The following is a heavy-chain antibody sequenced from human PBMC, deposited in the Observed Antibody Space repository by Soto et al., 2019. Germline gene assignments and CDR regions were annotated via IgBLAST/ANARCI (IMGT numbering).Heavy chain of an antibody. Sequence: ASVKVSCKASGYTFTSYDINWVRQATGQGLEWMGWMNPNSGNPGYAQKFQGRVTMTRNTSISTAYMELSSLRSEDTAVYYCARVRSYCGGDCYADKYYYYGMDVWGQGTTVTVSS. CDR3: ARVRSYCGGDCYADKYYYYGMDV. D-gene: IGHD2-21*02. J-gene: IGHJ6*02. CDR1: GYTFTSYD. CDR2: MNPNSGNP. V-gene: IGHV1-8*01.